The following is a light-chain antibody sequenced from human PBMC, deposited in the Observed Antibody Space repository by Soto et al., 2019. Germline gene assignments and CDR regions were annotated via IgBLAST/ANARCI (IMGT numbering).Light chain of an antibody. Sequence: DTQMTQSPSSLSASVGDRVTITCRASQSISSYLNWYQQKPGKAPKVLIHAASSLQSGVPSRFSGSGSGTDFTLTISSLQPEDFATYYCQQSYSTPRTFGQGTKVEIK. CDR2: AAS. CDR1: QSISSY. CDR3: QQSYSTPRT. J-gene: IGKJ1*01. V-gene: IGKV1-39*01.